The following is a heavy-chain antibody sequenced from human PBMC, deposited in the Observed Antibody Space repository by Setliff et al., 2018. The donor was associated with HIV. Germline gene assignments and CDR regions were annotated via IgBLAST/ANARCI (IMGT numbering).Heavy chain of an antibody. D-gene: IGHD6-19*01. CDR2: INSDGSSI. V-gene: IGHV3-74*01. CDR1: GFIFSNYW. Sequence: GESLKISCAASGFIFSNYWMHWVRQAPGKGLVWVSRINSDGSSISYADSMKGRFTISRDNAKNTLYLQMNSLRGEDTAVYYCARHSDWYGNDAFDIWGQGTRVTVSS. CDR3: ARHSDWYGNDAFDI. J-gene: IGHJ3*02.